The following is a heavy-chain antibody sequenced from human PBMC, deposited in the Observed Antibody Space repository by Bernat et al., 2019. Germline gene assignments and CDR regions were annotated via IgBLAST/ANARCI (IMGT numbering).Heavy chain of an antibody. V-gene: IGHV4-39*02. CDR3: ARDGERPYGDYEFIYYYYMDV. CDR1: GGSISSGTYY. D-gene: IGHD4-17*01. J-gene: IGHJ6*03. CDR2: IYYTGST. Sequence: QLQLQESGPGLVKPSETLSLTCTVSGGSISSGTYYWGWIRQPPGKWLEWIANIYYTGSTYYNPSLKSRVTISVDTSKNQFSLKLTSVTAADTAVYYCARDGERPYGDYEFIYYYYMDVWGKGTTVTVSS.